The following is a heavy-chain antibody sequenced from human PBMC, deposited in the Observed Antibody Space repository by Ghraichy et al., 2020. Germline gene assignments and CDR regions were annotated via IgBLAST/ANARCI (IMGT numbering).Heavy chain of an antibody. J-gene: IGHJ5*02. D-gene: IGHD4-11*01. CDR1: RFSFSSSD. V-gene: IGHV3-48*01. Sequence: GGSLRLSCAASRFSFSSSDMNWVRQAPGKGPEWISYINSDSRTIYYADSVKGRFTISRDNAKNSLWLQMSSLRAEDTAVYYCARDFSEFQYNWVDPWGQGTLVTFSS. CDR3: ARDFSEFQYNWVDP. CDR2: INSDSRTI.